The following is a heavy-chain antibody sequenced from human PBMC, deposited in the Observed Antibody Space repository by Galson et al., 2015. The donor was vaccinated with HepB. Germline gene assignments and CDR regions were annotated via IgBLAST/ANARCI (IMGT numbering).Heavy chain of an antibody. Sequence: SVKVSCKASGYTFTTYGIIWVRQAPGQGLEWMGWISAYTGNTNYAQKLQGRVTMTTDTSTSTAYMELRSLRSDDTAVYYCARVPSFYDFLKWFNPWGQGTLVTVSS. CDR3: ARVPSFYDFLKWFNP. D-gene: IGHD2/OR15-2a*01. CDR1: GYTFTTYG. J-gene: IGHJ5*02. CDR2: ISAYTGNT. V-gene: IGHV1-18*01.